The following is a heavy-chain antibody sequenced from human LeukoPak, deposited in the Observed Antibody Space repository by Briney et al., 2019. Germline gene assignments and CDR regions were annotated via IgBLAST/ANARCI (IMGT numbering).Heavy chain of an antibody. V-gene: IGHV1-18*01. Sequence: GASVKVSCKASGYTFTSYGISWVRQAPGQGLEWMGWISAYNGNTNYAQKLQGRVTMTTDTSTSTAYMELRSLRSDDTAVYYCARAVPPPPVVVVPAAPVYYYYMDVWGKGTTVTVSS. D-gene: IGHD2-2*01. CDR3: ARAVPPPPVVVVPAAPVYYYYMDV. CDR2: ISAYNGNT. J-gene: IGHJ6*03. CDR1: GYTFTSYG.